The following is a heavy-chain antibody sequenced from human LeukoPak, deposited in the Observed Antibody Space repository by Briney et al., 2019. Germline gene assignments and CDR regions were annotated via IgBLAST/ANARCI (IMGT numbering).Heavy chain of an antibody. CDR3: ARDRSGGTYYSDY. CDR2: FSNSGTTI. Sequence: PGGSLRLSCAASGFTFSDYYMSWIRQAPGKGLEWLSYFSNSGTTIYYADSVKGRFTISRDNTKNSLYLQVNNLRAEDTAVYYCARDRSGGTYYSDYWGQGTLVTVSS. J-gene: IGHJ4*02. V-gene: IGHV3-11*04. D-gene: IGHD2-8*02. CDR1: GFTFSDYY.